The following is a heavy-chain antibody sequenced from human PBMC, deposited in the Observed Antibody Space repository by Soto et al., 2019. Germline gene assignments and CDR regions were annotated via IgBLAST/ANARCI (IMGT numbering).Heavy chain of an antibody. V-gene: IGHV3-21*04. D-gene: IGHD3-10*01. CDR1: GFTFNTYN. CDR3: ARDQNGSGNYYTRYFDY. CDR2: ITSSSSYI. J-gene: IGHJ4*02. Sequence: GGSLRLSCAASGFTFNTYNMNWVRPAPGKGLKWVSSITSSSSYIFYADSVKGRFTISRDNARNSLYLQMNSLRAEDTAVYYCARDQNGSGNYYTRYFDYWGQGTLVTVSS.